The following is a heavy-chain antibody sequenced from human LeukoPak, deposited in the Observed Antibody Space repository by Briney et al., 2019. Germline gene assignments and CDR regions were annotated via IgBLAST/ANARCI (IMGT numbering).Heavy chain of an antibody. Sequence: GGSLRPSCAGSGFSFSSYSMHWVRQAPGKGLEYVSGISDKGGSTNYANSVKGRFIISRDNSQNTLFLQMVSLRAEDMAVYYCARGEAAVYHYYYLDVWGKGTTVTVSS. CDR1: GFSFSSYS. CDR3: ARGEAAVYHYYYLDV. J-gene: IGHJ6*03. CDR2: ISDKGGST. V-gene: IGHV3-64*01. D-gene: IGHD6-25*01.